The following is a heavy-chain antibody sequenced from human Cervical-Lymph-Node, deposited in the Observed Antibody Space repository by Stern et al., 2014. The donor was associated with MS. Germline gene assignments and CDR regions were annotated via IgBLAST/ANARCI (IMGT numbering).Heavy chain of an antibody. CDR3: AKETWMYYFDY. V-gene: IGHV3-9*01. Sequence: EAQLVESGGGLVQPGRSLRLSCAASGFTFDDYAMPWVRQAPGKGLEWVSGISWNSGSIGYADSVKGRFTISRDNAKNSLYLQMNSLRAEDTALYYCAKETWMYYFDYWGQGTLVTVSS. J-gene: IGHJ4*02. CDR2: ISWNSGSI. D-gene: IGHD2-2*03. CDR1: GFTFDDYA.